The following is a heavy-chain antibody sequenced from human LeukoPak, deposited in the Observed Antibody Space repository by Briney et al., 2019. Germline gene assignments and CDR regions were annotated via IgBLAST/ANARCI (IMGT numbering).Heavy chain of an antibody. CDR3: ERGLIVVVPTDY. J-gene: IGHJ4*02. CDR2: INPNSGGT. V-gene: IGHV1-2*02. Sequence: GALVKVSCKASGYTFTGYYMHWVRQAPGQGLEWMGWINPNSGGTNYAQKFQGRVTMTRDTSISTAYMELSRLRSDDTAVYYCERGLIVVVPTDYWGQGTLVTVSS. CDR1: GYTFTGYY. D-gene: IGHD2-2*01.